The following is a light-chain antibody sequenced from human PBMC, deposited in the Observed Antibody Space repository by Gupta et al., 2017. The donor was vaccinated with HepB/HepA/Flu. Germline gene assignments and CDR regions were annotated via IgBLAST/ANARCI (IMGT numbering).Light chain of an antibody. CDR3: SSFARRSSTTFSYV. CDR2: EVS. Sequence: SALTQPASVSGSPGQSITISCSGTRSDVGSYNLVSWYQQHPGKATKLRIYEVSKRPSGVSHRFSGSKSGNTASRTISGLQSEDEADYYCSSFARRSSTTFSYVFAIGTKVTVL. J-gene: IGLJ1*01. V-gene: IGLV2-23*02. CDR1: RSDVGSYNL.